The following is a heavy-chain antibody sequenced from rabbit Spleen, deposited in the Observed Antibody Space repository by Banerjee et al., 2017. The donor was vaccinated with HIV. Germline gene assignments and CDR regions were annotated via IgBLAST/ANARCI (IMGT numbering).Heavy chain of an antibody. CDR1: GFSFISGYY. Sequence: QSLEESGGGLVQPEGSLTLTCKASGFSFISGYYVCWVRQAPGKGLEWIACIAAGSGGTTYYASWAKGRFTISKTSSTTVTLQMTSLTAADTATYFCARDLVAVIGWNFNLWGPGTLVTVS. CDR2: IAAGSGGTT. CDR3: ARDLVAVIGWNFNL. V-gene: IGHV1S40*01. D-gene: IGHD1-1*01. J-gene: IGHJ4*01.